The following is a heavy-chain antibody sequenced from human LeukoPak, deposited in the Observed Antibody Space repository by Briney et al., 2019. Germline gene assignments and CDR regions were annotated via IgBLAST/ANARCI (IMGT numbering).Heavy chain of an antibody. CDR2: INWNGGGT. Sequence: GGSLRLSCAASGFNFDDYGMSWVRQAPGKGLEWVSGINWNGGGTGYADSVKGRFTISRENAKNSLYLQMNSLRAEDTAVYYCAKDLRTGIFDYWGQGTLVTVSS. D-gene: IGHD1-1*01. V-gene: IGHV3-20*04. CDR1: GFNFDDYG. CDR3: AKDLRTGIFDY. J-gene: IGHJ4*02.